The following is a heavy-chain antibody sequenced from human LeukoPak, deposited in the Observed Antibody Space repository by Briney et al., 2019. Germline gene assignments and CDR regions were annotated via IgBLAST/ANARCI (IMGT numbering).Heavy chain of an antibody. V-gene: IGHV1-46*01. J-gene: IGHJ3*02. CDR1: GYTFTSYY. CDR2: INPSGGST. CDR3: ASTSSGYLFGAFDI. D-gene: IGHD3-22*01. Sequence: GASVKVSCKASGYTFTSYYMHWVRQAPGQGLEWMGIINPSGGSTSYAQKFQGRVTMTRDTSTSTVHMELSGLRSEDTAVYYCASTSSGYLFGAFDIWGQGTMVTVSS.